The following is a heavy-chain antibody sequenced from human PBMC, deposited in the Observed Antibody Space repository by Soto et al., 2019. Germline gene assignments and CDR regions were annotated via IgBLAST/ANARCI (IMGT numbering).Heavy chain of an antibody. CDR2: IIPYYNTL. CDR1: EGTFNSYA. Sequence: QAQVVQSGAEVRKPGSSVKLSCKASEGTFNSYAIAWVRQAPGQGLEWMGGIIPYYNTLNYAQKLQDRVTITAYDSTNTVYMELSSLRSADTAVYFCASGASRWYPYFFDSWAQGTLVTVSS. CDR3: ASGASRWYPYFFDS. J-gene: IGHJ4*02. D-gene: IGHD6-13*01. V-gene: IGHV1-69*01.